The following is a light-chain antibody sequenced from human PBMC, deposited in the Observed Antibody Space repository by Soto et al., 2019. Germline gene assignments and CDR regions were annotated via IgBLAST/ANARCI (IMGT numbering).Light chain of an antibody. V-gene: IGKV3-15*01. CDR1: QSVSSN. J-gene: IGKJ1*01. CDR2: GAS. Sequence: EIVMTQSPATLSVSPGERATLSCRASQSVSSNLAWYQQKPGQAPRLLIYGASIRATGIPARFSGSGSGTEFTLTISSLQSEDFALYYCQQYDNWQWTFGQGTKVEIK. CDR3: QQYDNWQWT.